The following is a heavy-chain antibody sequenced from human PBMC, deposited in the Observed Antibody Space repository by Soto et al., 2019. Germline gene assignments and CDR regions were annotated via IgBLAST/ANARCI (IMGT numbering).Heavy chain of an antibody. CDR3: ARHRIAAAVAYNWFDP. D-gene: IGHD6-13*01. CDR1: GGSISSSSYY. V-gene: IGHV4-39*01. CDR2: IYYSGST. Sequence: QLQLQESGPGLVKPSETLSLTCTVSGGSISSSSYYWGWIRQPPGKGLEWIGSIYYSGSTYYNPSLKSRVTISVDTSNNQFSLKLSSVTAADTAVYSWARHRIAAAVAYNWFDPWGQGTLVTVSS. J-gene: IGHJ5*02.